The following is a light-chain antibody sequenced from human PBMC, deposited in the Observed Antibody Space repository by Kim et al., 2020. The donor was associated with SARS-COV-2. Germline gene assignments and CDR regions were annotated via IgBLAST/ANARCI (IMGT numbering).Light chain of an antibody. J-gene: IGKJ4*01. CDR1: QSVSSSY. Sequence: PGERVTLSCRASQSVSSSYLTWYQQKPGQAPRLLIYGASTRATGIPARFSGSGSGTDFTLTISSLQPEDFEVYYCQQDYNLPPLTFGGGTKVDIK. CDR2: GAS. CDR3: QQDYNLPPLT. V-gene: IGKV3D-7*01.